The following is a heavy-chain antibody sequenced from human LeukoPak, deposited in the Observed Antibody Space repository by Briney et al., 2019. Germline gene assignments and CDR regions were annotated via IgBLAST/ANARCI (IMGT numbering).Heavy chain of an antibody. Sequence: ASVKVSCKASGYTFTSYAMNWVRQAPGQGLEWMGWINTNTGNPTYAQGFTGRFVFSLDTSVSTAYLQISSLKAKDTAVYYCARAPLPAATFYYYGMDVWGQGTTVTVSS. J-gene: IGHJ6*02. V-gene: IGHV7-4-1*02. CDR2: INTNTGNP. CDR1: GYTFTSYA. D-gene: IGHD2-2*01. CDR3: ARAPLPAATFYYYGMDV.